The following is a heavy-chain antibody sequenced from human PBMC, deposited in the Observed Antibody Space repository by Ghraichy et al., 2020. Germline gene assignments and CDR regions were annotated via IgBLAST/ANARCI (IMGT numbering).Heavy chain of an antibody. CDR2: IIPIFGTA. J-gene: IGHJ4*02. Sequence: SVKLSCKASGGTFSSYAISWVRQAPGQGLEWMGGIIPIFGTANYAQKFQGRVTITTDESTSTAYMELSSLRSEDTAVYYCARGYNWNDVVFDYWGQGTLVTVSS. V-gene: IGHV1-69*05. D-gene: IGHD1-1*01. CDR1: GGTFSSYA. CDR3: ARGYNWNDVVFDY.